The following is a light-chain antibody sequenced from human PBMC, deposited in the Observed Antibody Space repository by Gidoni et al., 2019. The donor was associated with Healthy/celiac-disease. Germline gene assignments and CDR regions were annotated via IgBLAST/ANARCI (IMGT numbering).Light chain of an antibody. CDR3: QQYYSTPPHT. CDR1: QSVLYSSNNKNY. CDR2: WAS. V-gene: IGKV4-1*01. Sequence: DIVMTQSQDSLAVSLGERATINCKSSQSVLYSSNNKNYLAWFQQKPGQPPKLLIYWASTRESGVPDRFSGSGSGTDFTLTISSLQAEDVAVYFCQQYYSTPPHTFGQGTKLEIK. J-gene: IGKJ2*01.